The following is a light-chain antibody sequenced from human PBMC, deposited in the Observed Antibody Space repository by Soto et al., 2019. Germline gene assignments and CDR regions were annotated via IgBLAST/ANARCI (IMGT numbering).Light chain of an antibody. V-gene: IGLV2-14*01. J-gene: IGLJ1*01. Sequence: QSVLTQPASVSGSPGKSITISCTGTSSGIGGYNYVYWYQQHPGNASKLMSYEVNNRRSGVSSRFSGARSGNTASLTVSGLQAADEADYYCSSYSSTTTAEVFGTGTKGTVL. CDR2: EVN. CDR3: SSYSSTTTAEV. CDR1: SSGIGGYNY.